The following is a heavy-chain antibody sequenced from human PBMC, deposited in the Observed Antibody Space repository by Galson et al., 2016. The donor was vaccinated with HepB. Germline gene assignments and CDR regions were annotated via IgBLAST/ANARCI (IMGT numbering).Heavy chain of an antibody. CDR1: GFTVSNHY. V-gene: IGHV3-53*01. CDR2: IYSGGGT. D-gene: IGHD4-23*01. J-gene: IGHJ4*02. Sequence: SLRLSCAVSGFTVSNHYMSWVRQAPGKGLEWVSLIYSGGGTSYADPVKGRFTISRDNSKNTVYLQMNSLRAEDTAVYYCAPGNSVVRGYWGQGTLVTVSS. CDR3: APGNSVVRGY.